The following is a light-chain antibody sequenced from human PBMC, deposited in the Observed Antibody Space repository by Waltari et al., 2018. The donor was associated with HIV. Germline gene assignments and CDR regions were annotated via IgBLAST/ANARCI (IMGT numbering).Light chain of an antibody. CDR1: TSDIGGYNY. J-gene: IGLJ3*02. CDR3: SSYKISDTWV. Sequence: QSALTQPVSVSGSPGQSVTISCPGTTSDIGGYNYVSWYQHHPGRAPKLIIYEVTNRPSGVSRRFTVSKAGNTASLTISGLQADDEADYYCSSYKISDTWVFGGGTKVTVL. CDR2: EVT. V-gene: IGLV2-14*01.